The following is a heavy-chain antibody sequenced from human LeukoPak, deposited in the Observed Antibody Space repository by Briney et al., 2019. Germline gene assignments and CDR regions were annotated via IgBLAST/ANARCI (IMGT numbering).Heavy chain of an antibody. Sequence: PSETLSLTCAVYGGSFSGYYWSWIRQPPGKGLEWIGEINHSGSTNYNPSLKSRVIISVDTSKNQFSLKLSSVTAADTAVYYCARGREVHDSSGYPRKPGGDLVDYWGQGTLVTVSS. CDR1: GGSFSGYY. D-gene: IGHD3-22*01. CDR2: INHSGST. J-gene: IGHJ4*02. CDR3: ARGREVHDSSGYPRKPGGDLVDY. V-gene: IGHV4-34*01.